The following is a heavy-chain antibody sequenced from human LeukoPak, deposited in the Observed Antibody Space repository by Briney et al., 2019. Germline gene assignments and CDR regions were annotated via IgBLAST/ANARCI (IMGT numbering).Heavy chain of an antibody. D-gene: IGHD6-19*01. CDR3: ARDSSGWTERNWFDP. CDR1: GGTFSSYA. Sequence: SVKVSRKASGGTFSSYAISWVRQAPEQGLEWMGRIIPILGIANYAQKFQGRVTITADKSTSTAYMELSSLRSEDTAVYYCARDSSGWTERNWFDPWGQGTLVTVSS. V-gene: IGHV1-69*04. J-gene: IGHJ5*02. CDR2: IIPILGIA.